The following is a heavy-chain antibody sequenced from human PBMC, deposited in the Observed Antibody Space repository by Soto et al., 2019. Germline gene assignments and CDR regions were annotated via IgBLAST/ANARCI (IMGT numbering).Heavy chain of an antibody. CDR2: ISSSSSTI. D-gene: IGHD2-15*01. V-gene: IGHV3-48*02. CDR1: GFTFSSYS. J-gene: IGHJ3*02. Sequence: GGSLRLSCAASGFTFSSYSMNWVRQAPGKGLERVSYISSSSSTIYYADSVKGRFTISRDNAKNSLYLQMSSLRDEDTAVYYCARVKGYCSGGSCYRDAFDIWGQGTMVTVSS. CDR3: ARVKGYCSGGSCYRDAFDI.